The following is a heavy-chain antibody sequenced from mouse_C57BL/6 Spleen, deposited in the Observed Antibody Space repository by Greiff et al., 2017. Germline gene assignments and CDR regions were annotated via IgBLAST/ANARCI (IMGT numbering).Heavy chain of an antibody. V-gene: IGHV10-1*01. J-gene: IGHJ4*01. CDR2: IRSKSNNYAT. CDR1: GFSFNTYA. Sequence: EVQRVESGGGLVQPKGSLKLSCAASGFSFNTYAMNWVRQAPGKGLEWVARIRSKSNNYATYYADSVKDRFTISRDDSESMLYLQMNNLKTEDTAMYYCVRHGGAAMDYWGQGTSVTVSS. CDR3: VRHGGAAMDY.